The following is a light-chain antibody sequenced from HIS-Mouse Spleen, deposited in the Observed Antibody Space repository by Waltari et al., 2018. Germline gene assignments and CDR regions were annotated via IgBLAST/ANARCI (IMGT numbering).Light chain of an antibody. Sequence: QSVLTQPPSVSGAPGQRVTISCTGSSSNIGAGYDVHWYQQLPGTAPKLLIYGNSNRPSGVPDRFSGSKSGTSASLAITVLQAEDEADYYCQSYDSSLSGVFGTGTKVTVL. V-gene: IGLV1-40*01. CDR2: GNS. CDR1: SSNIGAGYD. CDR3: QSYDSSLSGV. J-gene: IGLJ1*01.